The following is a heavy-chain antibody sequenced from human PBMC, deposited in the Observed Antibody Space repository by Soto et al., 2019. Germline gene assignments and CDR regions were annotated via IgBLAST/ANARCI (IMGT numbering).Heavy chain of an antibody. CDR2: ISGSGNSP. J-gene: IGHJ5*02. D-gene: IGHD1-26*01. Sequence: EVQLVESGGRLVQRGGSLRLSCSGSGFIFGDHVMDWVRQAPGKGLEWVAGISGSGNSPFFRDSVKGRFTISRDNSKNKVYLEMNKLRDEDSAMYFCARGTQSYGRSHELDAWGLGTLVTVSS. V-gene: IGHV3-23*04. CDR3: ARGTQSYGRSHELDA. CDR1: GFIFGDHV.